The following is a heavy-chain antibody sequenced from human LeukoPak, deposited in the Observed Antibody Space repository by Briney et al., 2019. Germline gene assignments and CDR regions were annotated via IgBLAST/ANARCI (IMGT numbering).Heavy chain of an antibody. V-gene: IGHV1-18*01. CDR3: ARGPNPTHSYNWFDP. D-gene: IGHD2-15*01. CDR2: ISAYNGNT. Sequence: GASVKVSCKASGYTFTSYGISWVRQAPGQGLEWMGWISAYNGNTNYAQKLQGRVTMTTDTSTSTAYMELRSLRSDDTAVYYCARGPNPTHSYNWFDPWGQGTLVTVSS. CDR1: GYTFTSYG. J-gene: IGHJ5*02.